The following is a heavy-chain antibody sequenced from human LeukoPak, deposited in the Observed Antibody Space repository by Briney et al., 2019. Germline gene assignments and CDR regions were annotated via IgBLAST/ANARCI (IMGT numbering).Heavy chain of an antibody. V-gene: IGHV3-30*02. CDR1: GFTFSSYS. CDR3: AKSQVTGWYDFDY. J-gene: IGHJ4*02. D-gene: IGHD6-19*01. Sequence: GGSLRLSCAASGFTFSSYSMNWVRQAPGKGLEWVASIRSDGSDKKYADSVKGQFTISRDNSKSTLNLQMNSLRPEDTAVYYCAKSQVTGWYDFDYWGQGTLVIVSS. CDR2: IRSDGSDK.